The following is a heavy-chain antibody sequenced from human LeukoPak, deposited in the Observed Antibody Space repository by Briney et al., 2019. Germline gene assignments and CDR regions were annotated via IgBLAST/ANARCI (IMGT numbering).Heavy chain of an antibody. D-gene: IGHD1-1*01. CDR1: GVSISSSSYY. J-gene: IGHJ4*02. V-gene: IGHV4-39*01. Sequence: SETLSLTCTVSGVSISSSSYYWGWIRQPPGKGLEWIGSIYYSGSTYYNPSLKSRVTISVDTSKNQFSLKLSSVTAADTAVYYCATRQTGTVNWGQGTLVTVSS. CDR2: IYYSGST. CDR3: ATRQTGTVN.